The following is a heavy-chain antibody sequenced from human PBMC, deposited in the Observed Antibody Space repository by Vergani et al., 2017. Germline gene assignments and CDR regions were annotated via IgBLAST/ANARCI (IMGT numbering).Heavy chain of an antibody. CDR3: ATIGYRRWGYYFDH. D-gene: IGHD2-2*02. V-gene: IGHV4-4*03. CDR1: GYSISSNNC. CDR2: ICHTKDT. J-gene: IGHJ4*02. Sequence: QVQLQESGPGLVKPPGTLSLTCAVSGYSISSNNCRSLVRQPPGKGLEWVWEICHTKDTKYSPSLKSRVTVSVDESRNLFSLRLNSVTAADTAIYYCATIGYRRWGYYFDHWGQGILVTVSS.